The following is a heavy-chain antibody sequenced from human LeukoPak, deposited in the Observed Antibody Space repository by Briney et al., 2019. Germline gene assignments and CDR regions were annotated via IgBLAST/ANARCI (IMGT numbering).Heavy chain of an antibody. CDR1: GFTFSSYE. J-gene: IGHJ4*02. D-gene: IGHD6-19*01. V-gene: IGHV3-48*03. CDR2: ISSSGSTI. CDR3: ARGLAVAGTWNYFDY. Sequence: GGSLRLSCAASGFTFSSYEMNWVRQAPGKGLEWVSYISSSGSTIYYADSVKGRFTISRDNSKNTLYLQMGSLRAEDMAVYYCARGLAVAGTWNYFDYWGQGTLVTVSS.